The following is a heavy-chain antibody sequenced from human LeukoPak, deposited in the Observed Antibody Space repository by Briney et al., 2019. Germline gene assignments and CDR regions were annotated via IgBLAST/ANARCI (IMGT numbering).Heavy chain of an antibody. J-gene: IGHJ6*02. D-gene: IGHD5-12*01. CDR1: GGTFSSYA. CDR2: IIPILGIA. CDR3: ARGVATTSYYYYYYGMDV. V-gene: IGHV1-69*04. Sequence: SVKVSCKASGGTFSSYAISWVRQAPGQGLEWMGRIIPILGIANYAQKFQGRVTITADKSTSTAYMELSSLRSEDTAVYYCARGVATTSYYYYYYGMDVWGQGTTVTVSS.